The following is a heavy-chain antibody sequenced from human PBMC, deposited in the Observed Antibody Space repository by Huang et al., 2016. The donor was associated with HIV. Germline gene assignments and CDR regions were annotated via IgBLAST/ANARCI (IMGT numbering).Heavy chain of an antibody. CDR1: GGTFSSYA. Sequence: QVRLVQSGAEVRKPGSSVKVSCKASGGTFSSYAISWVRQAPGRGLEWMGGIVPVLATTTDAQASQGRVTRTADESTSTVYMEWSGLSSEDTAIYYCAKDFSYSSGWYTDAFNVWGQGTRVVVSS. CDR3: AKDFSYSSGWYTDAFNV. V-gene: IGHV1-69*12. CDR2: IVPVLATT. D-gene: IGHD6-19*01. J-gene: IGHJ3*01.